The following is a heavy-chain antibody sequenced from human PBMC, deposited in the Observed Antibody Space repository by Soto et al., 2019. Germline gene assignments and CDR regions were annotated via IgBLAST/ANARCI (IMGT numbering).Heavy chain of an antibody. J-gene: IGHJ5*02. CDR3: ARDNPDAGRPGFDP. CDR1: GDSISSGSYY. V-gene: IGHV4-31*03. Sequence: SETLSLTCTVSGDSISSGSYYWNWIRQHPGKGLEWIGYMYYSGSTYYNPSLKSRITISRDTSKNQFSLRLSSVTAADTATYYCARDNPDAGRPGFDPWGQGILVTVSS. CDR2: MYYSGST.